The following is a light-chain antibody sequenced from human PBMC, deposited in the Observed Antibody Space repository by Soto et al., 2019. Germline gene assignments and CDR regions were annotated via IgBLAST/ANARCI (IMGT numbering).Light chain of an antibody. J-gene: IGLJ3*02. Sequence: QSALTQPASVSGSPGQSITISCTGTSSDVLSYDAVSWYQHHPGKAPKLIIYEGNKRPSGVANRFSGSRSGNMASLTISGLQSEDEGAYYCCSYVYTNSWVFGGGTKLTVL. V-gene: IGLV2-23*01. CDR2: EGN. CDR3: CSYVYTNSWV. CDR1: SSDVLSYDA.